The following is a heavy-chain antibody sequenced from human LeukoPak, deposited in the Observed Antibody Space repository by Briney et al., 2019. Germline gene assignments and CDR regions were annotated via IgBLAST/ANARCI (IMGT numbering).Heavy chain of an antibody. CDR3: AKDSSADDSSGYSYYFDY. CDR2: ISFDAINK. D-gene: IGHD3-22*01. J-gene: IGHJ4*02. Sequence: GGSLRLSCEASGFXFSSYGIHWVRQAPGKGLEWLAVISFDAINKYYADSVKGRFTISRDNSKNTLYLQMNSLRAEDTAVYYCAKDSSADDSSGYSYYFDYWGQGTLVTVSS. CDR1: GFXFSSYG. V-gene: IGHV3-30*18.